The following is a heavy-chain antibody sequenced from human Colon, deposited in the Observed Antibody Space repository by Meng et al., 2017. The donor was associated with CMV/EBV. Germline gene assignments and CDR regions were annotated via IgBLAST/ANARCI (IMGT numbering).Heavy chain of an antibody. CDR2: IHASGAT. V-gene: IGHV3-66*01. J-gene: IGHJ4*02. CDR1: GLIVSNTY. D-gene: IGHD1-20*01. CDR3: ARDPGHSASITYDF. Sequence: GESGGGLFQPGGSLRLSCAASGLIVSNTYMSWVRQAPGKGLEWVAAIHASGATFYADSVRGRFTISRDTYKNTFYLQLNSLRVEDSATYHCARDPGHSASITYDFWGQGILVTVSS.